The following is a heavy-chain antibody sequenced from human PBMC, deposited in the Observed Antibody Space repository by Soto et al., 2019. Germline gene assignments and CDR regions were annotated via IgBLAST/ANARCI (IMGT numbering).Heavy chain of an antibody. CDR1: GYTFTTYG. Sequence: QVQLVKSGAEVKKPGASVKVSCKASGYTFTTYGIAWVRQAPGQGLEWMGWISTYNGDTDYAQNLQGRVIMTTDTSTTTAYMELRSLRSDDTAVYYCAREGSRPYYYYGMDVWGQGTTVSVSS. D-gene: IGHD2-15*01. V-gene: IGHV1-18*01. CDR2: ISTYNGDT. CDR3: AREGSRPYYYYGMDV. J-gene: IGHJ6*02.